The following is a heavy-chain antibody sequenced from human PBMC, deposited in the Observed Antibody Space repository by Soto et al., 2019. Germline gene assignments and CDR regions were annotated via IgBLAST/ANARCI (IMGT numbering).Heavy chain of an antibody. CDR3: ARVGAIAPAEGDY. Sequence: QIQLVQSGTVVREPGASVKVSCQASGYTFTSYGIIWVRQAPGQGLELMGWISGYNNNKNYAQKYQARVTMTTDTSTRTAYMELRSLRSDDTAVYYCARVGAIAPAEGDYWGQGTLVTVSS. J-gene: IGHJ4*02. CDR1: GYTFTSYG. V-gene: IGHV1-18*01. D-gene: IGHD6-13*01. CDR2: ISGYNNNK.